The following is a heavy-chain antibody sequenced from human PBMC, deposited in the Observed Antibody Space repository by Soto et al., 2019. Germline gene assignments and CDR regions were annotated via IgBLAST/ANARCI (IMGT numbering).Heavy chain of an antibody. CDR3: GAHPGGGGY. D-gene: IGHD3-10*01. J-gene: IGHJ4*02. CDR1: GFTVSNNY. Sequence: EVQLVESGGGLIQPGGSLRLSCAVSGFTVSNNYMSWVRQAPGKGLEGVSVIYSGGYTAYGDSVKGRFTISRDNSKNPLYLQKKTRGAADPAVFLCGAHPGGGGYWGQGTLVTVSS. CDR2: IYSGGYT. V-gene: IGHV3-53*01.